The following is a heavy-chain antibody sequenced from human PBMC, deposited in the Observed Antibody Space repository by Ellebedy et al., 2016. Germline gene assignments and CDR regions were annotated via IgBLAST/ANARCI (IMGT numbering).Heavy chain of an antibody. CDR3: AKGTGSSSWRIPFDY. V-gene: IGHV3-21*04. J-gene: IGHJ4*02. CDR1: GFTFSSYS. D-gene: IGHD6-13*01. CDR2: ISSSSSYI. Sequence: GESLKISXAASGFTFSSYSMNWVRQAPGKGLEWVSSISSSSSYIYYADSVKGRFTISRDNAKNSLYLQMNSLRAEDTAVYYCAKGTGSSSWRIPFDYWGQGTLVTVSS.